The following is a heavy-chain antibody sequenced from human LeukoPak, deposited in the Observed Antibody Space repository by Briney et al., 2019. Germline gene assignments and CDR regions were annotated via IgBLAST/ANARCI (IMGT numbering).Heavy chain of an antibody. Sequence: SETLSLTCTVSGGSISSYYWSWIRQPAGKGLQWIGRIYSSGSTNYSPSLRSRVTMSVDTSKNQFSLRLTSVTAADTAVYYCARDLGFWSGPDYWGQGTLVTVSS. CDR3: ARDLGFWSGPDY. V-gene: IGHV4-4*07. CDR1: GGSISSYY. CDR2: IYSSGST. D-gene: IGHD3-3*01. J-gene: IGHJ4*02.